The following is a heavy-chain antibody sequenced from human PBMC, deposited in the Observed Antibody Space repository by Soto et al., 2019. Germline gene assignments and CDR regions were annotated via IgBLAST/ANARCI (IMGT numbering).Heavy chain of an antibody. CDR3: ANTGNYRTSFYYYYGMDV. Sequence: EVQLLESGGGLVQPGGSLRLSCAASGFTFSSYAMSWVRQAPGKGLEWVSAISGSGGSTYYADSVKGRFTISRDNSKNTLYLQMNSLRAEDTAVYYCANTGNYRTSFYYYYGMDVWGQGTTVTVSS. CDR2: ISGSGGST. D-gene: IGHD1-7*01. J-gene: IGHJ6*02. CDR1: GFTFSSYA. V-gene: IGHV3-23*01.